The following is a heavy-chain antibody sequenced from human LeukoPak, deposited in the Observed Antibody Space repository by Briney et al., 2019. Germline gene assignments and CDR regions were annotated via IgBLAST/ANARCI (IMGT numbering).Heavy chain of an antibody. CDR3: ARDPNGDYIGAFDF. Sequence: GGSLRLSCTASGFTFRTYAMIWVRQAPGKGLEWVSAIRAGGDTTVYADAVRGRFTISRDNSNNALYLQMNEHRADDTAVYYCARDPNGDYIGAFDFWGQGTMVTVSS. CDR2: IRAGGDTT. J-gene: IGHJ3*01. D-gene: IGHD4-17*01. V-gene: IGHV3-23*01. CDR1: GFTFRTYA.